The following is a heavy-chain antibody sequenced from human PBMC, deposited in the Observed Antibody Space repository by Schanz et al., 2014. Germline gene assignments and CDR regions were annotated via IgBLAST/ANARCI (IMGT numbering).Heavy chain of an antibody. CDR3: AGGPSTGAFDI. CDR1: GYTFTSYY. Sequence: QVQLVQSGAEVKKPGASVKVSCEASGYTFTSYYIHWFRQAPGQGLEWMGLINPSVGNTNYAQKCRGRVTMTRDTSTSTVYMELSSLRSEDAAVYFCAGGPSTGAFDIWGQGTMVTVSS. V-gene: IGHV1-46*03. J-gene: IGHJ3*02. CDR2: INPSVGNT.